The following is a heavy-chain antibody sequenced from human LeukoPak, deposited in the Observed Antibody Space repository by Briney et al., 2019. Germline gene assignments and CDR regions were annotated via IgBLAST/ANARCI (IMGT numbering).Heavy chain of an antibody. CDR3: ARFYYDSSGYYYFFDY. Sequence: ASETLSLTCTVSGYSMSSGSYWGWIRQPPGKGLEWIGSIYHSGSTYYNPSLKSRVTISVDTSKNQFSLKLSSVTAADTAVYYCARFYYDSSGYYYFFDYWGQGTLVTVSS. D-gene: IGHD3-22*01. CDR2: IYHSGST. V-gene: IGHV4-38-2*02. CDR1: GYSMSSGSY. J-gene: IGHJ4*02.